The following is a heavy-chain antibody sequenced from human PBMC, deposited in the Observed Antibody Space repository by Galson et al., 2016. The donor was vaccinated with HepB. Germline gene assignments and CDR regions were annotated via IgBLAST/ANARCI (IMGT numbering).Heavy chain of an antibody. CDR3: ARGPPDYLDSGSFYSGWFDP. V-gene: IGHV4-59*12. D-gene: IGHD3-10*01. Sequence: SETLSLTCTVSGASISSSYWSWIRQPPGKGLEWIGYISYTGSTNYKSSLKSRITMSIDTSKNQFSLKLSAVTAADMAVYYCARGPPDYLDSGSFYSGWFDPWGQGTLVTVSS. J-gene: IGHJ5*02. CDR1: GASISSSY. CDR2: ISYTGST.